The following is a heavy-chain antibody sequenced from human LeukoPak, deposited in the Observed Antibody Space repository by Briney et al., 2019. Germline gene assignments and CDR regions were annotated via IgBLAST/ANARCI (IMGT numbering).Heavy chain of an antibody. V-gene: IGHV3-23*01. D-gene: IGHD2-2*01. CDR1: GFTFSSYA. CDR2: ISGSGGST. CDR3: VKLPAGHLYFDY. Sequence: PGGSLRLSCAASGFTFSSYAMSWVRQAPGKGLEWVSAISGSGGSTYYADSVKGRFTISRDNSKNTLYLQMSSLRAEDTAVYYCVKLPAGHLYFDYWGQGTLVTVSS. J-gene: IGHJ4*02.